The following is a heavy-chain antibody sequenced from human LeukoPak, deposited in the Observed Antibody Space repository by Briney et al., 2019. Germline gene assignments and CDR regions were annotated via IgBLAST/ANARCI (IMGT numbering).Heavy chain of an antibody. CDR1: GFTFSSYG. CDR3: AKDQRDSSGFYYFDY. Sequence: GRSLRLSCAASGFTFSSYGMHWVRQAPGKGLEWVAVISYDGSNKYYADSVKGRFTISRDNSKNTLYLQMNSLRAEDTAVYYGAKDQRDSSGFYYFDYWGQGTLVTVSS. V-gene: IGHV3-30*18. J-gene: IGHJ4*02. D-gene: IGHD6-19*01. CDR2: ISYDGSNK.